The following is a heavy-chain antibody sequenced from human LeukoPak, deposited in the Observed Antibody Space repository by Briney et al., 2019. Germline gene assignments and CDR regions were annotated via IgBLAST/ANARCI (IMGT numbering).Heavy chain of an antibody. CDR2: ISSSGGYS. CDR3: ASPLLETGEFQGC. J-gene: IGHJ4*02. D-gene: IGHD7-27*01. Sequence: GGSLRLSCAASGFSFDTYSMHWVRQAPGKGLEGVSSISSSGGYSYYSDSMKGRFTISRDNVKNSLYLQMHSLRAEDTGIYYCASPLLETGEFQGCWGQGTVVTVSS. CDR1: GFSFDTYS. V-gene: IGHV3-21*01.